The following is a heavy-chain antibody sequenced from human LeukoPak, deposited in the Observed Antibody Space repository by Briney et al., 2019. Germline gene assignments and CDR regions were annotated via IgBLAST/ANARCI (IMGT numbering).Heavy chain of an antibody. J-gene: IGHJ4*02. CDR1: GYSFTSYW. Sequence: GESLKISCKGSGYSFTSYWIGWVRQMPGKGLEWMGIICPGDSDTRYSPSFQGQVTISADKSISTAYLQWSSLKASDTAMYYCARHNPTYSGYALRAFDYWGQGTLVTVSS. V-gene: IGHV5-51*01. CDR2: ICPGDSDT. CDR3: ARHNPTYSGYALRAFDY. D-gene: IGHD5-12*01.